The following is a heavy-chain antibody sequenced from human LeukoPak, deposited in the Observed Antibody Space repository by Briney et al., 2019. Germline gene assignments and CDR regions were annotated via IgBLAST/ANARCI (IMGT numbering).Heavy chain of an antibody. J-gene: IGHJ6*03. D-gene: IGHD2-2*01. CDR3: ARESGSRSYYYYMDV. CDR1: GFTFSGSG. V-gene: IGHV3-30*02. Sequence: GESLRLSCAASGFTFSGSGMHWVRQAPGKGLEWVAFIRYHGSDKFYADSVKGRFTISRDKDKNSVYLQMTSLRAEDTAVYYCARESGSRSYYYYMDVWGKGTTVTVSS. CDR2: IRYHGSDK.